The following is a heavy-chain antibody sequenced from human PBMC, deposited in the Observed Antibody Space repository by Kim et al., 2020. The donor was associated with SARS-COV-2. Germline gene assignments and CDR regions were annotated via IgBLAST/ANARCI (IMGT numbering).Heavy chain of an antibody. CDR3: ARDAQRRRYYDFWSGYHDY. Sequence: GRFTISRDNAKNSLYLQMSSLRDEDTAVYYCARDAQRRRYYDFWSGYHDYWGQGTLVTVSS. J-gene: IGHJ4*02. D-gene: IGHD3-3*01. V-gene: IGHV3-48*02.